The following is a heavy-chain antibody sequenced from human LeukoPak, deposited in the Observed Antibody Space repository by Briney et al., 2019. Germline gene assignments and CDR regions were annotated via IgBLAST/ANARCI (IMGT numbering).Heavy chain of an antibody. V-gene: IGHV6-1*01. Sequence: SQTLSLTCAISGDSLSSYTSAWNWIRLSPSRGLEWLGRTPYRSKWLYDYAPSIKGRITIYPDASNNQFSLQLKSVTAEDTALYYCARGPDDLLHGRAFDFWGQGTMVTVSS. D-gene: IGHD3-3*01. J-gene: IGHJ3*01. CDR1: GDSLSSYTSA. CDR2: TPYRSKWLY. CDR3: ARGPDDLLHGRAFDF.